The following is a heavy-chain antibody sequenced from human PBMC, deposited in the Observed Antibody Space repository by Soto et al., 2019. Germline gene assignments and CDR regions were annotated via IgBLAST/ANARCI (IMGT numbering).Heavy chain of an antibody. V-gene: IGHV3-23*01. CDR3: AARYYYGSGSYYNPY. J-gene: IGHJ4*02. CDR1: GFTFSSYA. CDR2: ISGSGGST. Sequence: GGSLRLSCAASGFTFSSYAMSWVRQAPGKGLEWVSVISGSGGSTYYADSVKGRFTISRDNSKNTLYLQMNSLRAEDTAVYYCAARYYYGSGSYYNPYWGQGTLVTVSS. D-gene: IGHD3-10*01.